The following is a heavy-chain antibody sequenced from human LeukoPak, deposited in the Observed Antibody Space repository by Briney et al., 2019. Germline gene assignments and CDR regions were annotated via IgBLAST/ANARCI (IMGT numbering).Heavy chain of an antibody. J-gene: IGHJ6*02. CDR3: ARETLGGRGYYYYGVDV. CDR1: GHTSTTYA. V-gene: IGHV1-3*01. D-gene: IGHD4-23*01. CDR2: INAGNGNI. Sequence: ASVKVSCKASGHTSTTYAIHWVRQAPGQGLEWMGWINAGNGNIKYSQKFQGRVTITGDTSASTAYMELSSLRSEDTAVYYCARETLGGRGYYYYGVDVWGQGTTVTVSS.